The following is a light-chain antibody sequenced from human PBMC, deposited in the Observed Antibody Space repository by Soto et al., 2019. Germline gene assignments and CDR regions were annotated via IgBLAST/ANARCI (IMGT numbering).Light chain of an antibody. CDR3: QEYSTFS. Sequence: DIQMTQSPSTLSASVGDRVTITCRASQSVTTWLAWYQQTPGKAPKLLIYDASRLESGVPSRFSGSGSGTEFTLTISILQPADFATYYCQEYSTFSFGPGTTVEIK. CDR1: QSVTTW. CDR2: DAS. V-gene: IGKV1-5*01. J-gene: IGKJ1*01.